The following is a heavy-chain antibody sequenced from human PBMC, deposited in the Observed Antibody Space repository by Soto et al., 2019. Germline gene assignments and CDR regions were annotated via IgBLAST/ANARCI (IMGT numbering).Heavy chain of an antibody. CDR1: GGSISSSSYY. D-gene: IGHD6-13*01. CDR3: ASGAATMDV. Sequence: ETLSLTCTVSGGSISSSSYYWGWIRQPPGKGLECIGSIYYSGSTYYNPSLKSRVTISVDTSKNQFSLKLSSVTAADTAVYDCASGAATMDVWGQGTTVTVSS. V-gene: IGHV4-39*01. J-gene: IGHJ6*02. CDR2: IYYSGST.